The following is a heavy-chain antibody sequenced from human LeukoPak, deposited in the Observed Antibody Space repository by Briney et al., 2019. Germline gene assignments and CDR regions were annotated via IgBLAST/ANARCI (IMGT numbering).Heavy chain of an antibody. CDR3: ARQVITSHYYGMDV. D-gene: IGHD3-10*01. V-gene: IGHV4-59*05. CDR2: IYYSGST. CDR1: GGSISSYY. Sequence: SETLSLTCTVSGGSISSYYWSWIRQPPGKGLEWIGSIYYSGSTYYNPSLKSRVTISVDTSKNQFSLKLSSVTAADTAVYYCARQVITSHYYGMDVWGQGTTVTVSS. J-gene: IGHJ6*02.